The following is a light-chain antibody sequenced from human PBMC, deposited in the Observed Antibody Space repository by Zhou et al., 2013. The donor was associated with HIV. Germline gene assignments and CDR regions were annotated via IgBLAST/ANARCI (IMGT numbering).Light chain of an antibody. J-gene: IGKJ1*01. CDR2: AST. CDR1: QSISTY. Sequence: DIQMTQSPSSLSASVGDRVTITCRASQSISTYLNWYQQKLGKAPKLLTYASTTLQSGVPSRFSGSGSGTDFTLTISSLQPEDVATYFCLKYDSAPRTFGQGTKVDIK. CDR3: LKYDSAPRT. V-gene: IGKV1-39*01.